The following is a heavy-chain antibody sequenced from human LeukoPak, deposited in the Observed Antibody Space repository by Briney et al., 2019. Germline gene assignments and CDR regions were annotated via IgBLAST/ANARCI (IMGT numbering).Heavy chain of an antibody. J-gene: IGHJ6*03. D-gene: IGHD3-10*01. Sequence: GESLKISCKGSGYSFTRYWIGWVRQMPGKGLEWMGIIYPGDSDTRYSPSFQGQVTISADKSISTAYLQWSSLRASDTAMYYCARSEQSYYYGSGSRYYYYYYYMDVWGKGTTVTVSS. CDR3: ARSEQSYYYGSGSRYYYYYYYMDV. V-gene: IGHV5-51*01. CDR2: IYPGDSDT. CDR1: GYSFTRYW.